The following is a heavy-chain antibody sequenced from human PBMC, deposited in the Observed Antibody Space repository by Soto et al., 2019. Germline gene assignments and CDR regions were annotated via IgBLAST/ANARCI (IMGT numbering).Heavy chain of an antibody. V-gene: IGHV4-59*01. J-gene: IGHJ5*02. CDR3: ARFQGWLVPGVNWFDP. Sequence: SETLSLTCTVSGGSISSYYWSWIRQPPGKGLEWIGYIYYSGSTNYNPSLKSRVTISVDTSKNQFSLKLSSVTAADTAVYYCARFQGWLVPGVNWFDPWGQGTLVTVSS. CDR2: IYYSGST. D-gene: IGHD6-19*01. CDR1: GGSISSYY.